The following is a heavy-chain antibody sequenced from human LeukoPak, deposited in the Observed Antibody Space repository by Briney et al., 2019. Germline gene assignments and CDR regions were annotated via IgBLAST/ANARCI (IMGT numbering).Heavy chain of an antibody. Sequence: QPGGSLRLSCAASGFTFSSYAMSWVRQAPGKGLEWVSAVSGGGGSTYYADSVKGRFTISRDNSKNTLYLQMNSLRAEDTAVYYCAKGEGYYDSSGYYSNDAFDIWGQGTMVTVSS. D-gene: IGHD3-22*01. V-gene: IGHV3-23*01. CDR2: VSGGGGST. CDR3: AKGEGYYDSSGYYSNDAFDI. J-gene: IGHJ3*02. CDR1: GFTFSSYA.